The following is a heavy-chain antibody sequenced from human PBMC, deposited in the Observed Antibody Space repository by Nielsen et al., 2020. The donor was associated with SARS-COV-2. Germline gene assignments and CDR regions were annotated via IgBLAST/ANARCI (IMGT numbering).Heavy chain of an antibody. V-gene: IGHV4-59*01. CDR2: IYYSGST. J-gene: IGHJ6*02. D-gene: IGHD5-24*01. Sequence: WIRRPPGKGLEWIGYIYYSGSTNYNPSLKSRVTISVDTSKNQFSLKLSSVTAADTAVYYCAKDPLRGFGMATVYYYYGMDVWGQGTTVTVSS. CDR3: AKDPLRGFGMATVYYYYGMDV.